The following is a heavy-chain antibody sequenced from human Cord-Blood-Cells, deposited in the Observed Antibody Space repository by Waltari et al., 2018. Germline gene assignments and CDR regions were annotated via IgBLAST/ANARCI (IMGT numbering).Heavy chain of an antibody. V-gene: IGHV1-8*03. Sequence: QVQLVQSGAEVKKPGASVTVSCKASGYTFPSYDINWVGQATGQGLEWMGWMNPNSGNTGYAQKFQGRVTITRNTSISTAYMELSSLRSEDTAVYYCARSDGNGIGAFDIWGQGTMVTVSS. CDR2: MNPNSGNT. J-gene: IGHJ3*02. D-gene: IGHD2-21*01. CDR1: GYTFPSYD. CDR3: ARSDGNGIGAFDI.